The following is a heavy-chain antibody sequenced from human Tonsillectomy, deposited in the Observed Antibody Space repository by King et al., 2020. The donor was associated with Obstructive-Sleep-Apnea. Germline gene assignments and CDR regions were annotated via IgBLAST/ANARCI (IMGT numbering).Heavy chain of an antibody. CDR2: ISGSGGST. CDR1: GFTFSTFG. V-gene: IGHV3-23*04. Sequence: VQLVESGGGLVQPGGSLRLSCAASGFTFSTFGMSWVRQAPGKGLEWVSAISGSGGSTYYADSVKGRFTISRDNSKNTVYLQMSSLRAEDTAVYYCAKELRHWYFDLWGRGTLVTVSS. CDR3: AKELRHWYFDL. J-gene: IGHJ2*01.